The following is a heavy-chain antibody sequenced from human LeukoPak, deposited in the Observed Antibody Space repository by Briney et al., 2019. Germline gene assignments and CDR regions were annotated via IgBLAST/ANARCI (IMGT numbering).Heavy chain of an antibody. CDR3: ARALASPLWFGQNAFDI. D-gene: IGHD3-10*01. Sequence: SETLSLSCTVSGGSISSYYWGWIRQPPVKGLEWIGCIYYSGSTNYNPSLKSRVTISVDTSKNQFSLKLSSVTAADTAVYYCARALASPLWFGQNAFDIWGQGTMVTVSS. CDR2: IYYSGST. V-gene: IGHV4-59*01. CDR1: GGSISSYY. J-gene: IGHJ3*02.